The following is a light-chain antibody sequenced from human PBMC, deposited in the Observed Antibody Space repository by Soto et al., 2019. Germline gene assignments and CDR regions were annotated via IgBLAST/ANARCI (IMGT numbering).Light chain of an antibody. J-gene: IGLJ1*01. CDR1: TSDVGSYSL. CDR2: EDS. Sequence: QSALTQPASVSGSPGQSITMSCTGTTSDVGSYSLLSWYQQHPGKAPKLMIYEDSKRPSGVSNRFPGSKSGNTASLTISGLQAEDEADYYCYSYAGSSIYVFGTGTKVTVL. CDR3: YSYAGSSIYV. V-gene: IGLV2-23*01.